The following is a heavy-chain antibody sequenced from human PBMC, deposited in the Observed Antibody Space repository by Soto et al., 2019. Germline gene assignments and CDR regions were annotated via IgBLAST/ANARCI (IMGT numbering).Heavy chain of an antibody. V-gene: IGHV4-34*01. CDR2: INHSGST. CDR1: GGSFSGYY. Sequence: QVQLQQWGAGLLKPSETLSLTCAVYGGSFSGYYWSWIRQPPGKGLEWIGEINHSGSTNYNPSLKRRVTISVDTSKNQFSLKLSSVTAADTAVYYCARGPPIFGVVTWFDPWGQGTLVTVSS. J-gene: IGHJ5*02. D-gene: IGHD3-3*01. CDR3: ARGPPIFGVVTWFDP.